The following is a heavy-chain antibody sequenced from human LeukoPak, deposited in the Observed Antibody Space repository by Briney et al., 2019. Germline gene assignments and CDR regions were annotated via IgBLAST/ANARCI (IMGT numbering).Heavy chain of an antibody. J-gene: IGHJ5*02. CDR2: INHSGST. D-gene: IGHD6-19*01. Sequence: SETLSLTCAVYGGSFSDYYWTWIRQPPGKGLEWIGEINHSGSTNYNPCLKSRVTISVDTSKKQFFLRLSSVTAADTAVYSCATGHRYSSGWYWSHWFDPWGQGTLVTVSS. CDR1: GGSFSDYY. CDR3: ATGHRYSSGWYWSHWFDP. V-gene: IGHV4-34*01.